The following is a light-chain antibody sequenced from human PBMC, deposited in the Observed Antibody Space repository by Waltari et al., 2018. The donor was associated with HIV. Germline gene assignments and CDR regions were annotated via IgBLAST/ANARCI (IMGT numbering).Light chain of an antibody. J-gene: IGLJ3*02. CDR2: SNN. CDR3: ATWDDSLNGGV. Sequence: QSVLTQPTSASGTPGQRVTISCAGSSSNLGSNTVSWYQQVPGTAPQLLIYSNNQRPSGVPDRFSGSKSGTSASLAISGLQSEDEADYYCATWDDSLNGGVFGGGTKLTVL. V-gene: IGLV1-44*01. CDR1: SSNLGSNT.